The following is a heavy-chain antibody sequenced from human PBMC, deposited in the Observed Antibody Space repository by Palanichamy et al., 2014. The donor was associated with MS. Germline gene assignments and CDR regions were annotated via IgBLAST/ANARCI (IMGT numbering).Heavy chain of an antibody. CDR3: AKDATGKQFVRGFGGTLDAFDI. Sequence: EVRRVGVWGGLVQPGGSLRLSCAASGFTFTTYAMSWVRQAPGRGLEWVSTISGSGAGTYYADSVKGRFTISRDNSKNTLYLLMNSLRAEDTAVYYCAKDATGKQFVRGFGGTLDAFDIWGQGTMVTVSS. CDR1: GFTFTTYA. CDR2: ISGSGAGT. V-gene: IGHV3-23*01. J-gene: IGHJ3*02. D-gene: IGHD6-6*01.